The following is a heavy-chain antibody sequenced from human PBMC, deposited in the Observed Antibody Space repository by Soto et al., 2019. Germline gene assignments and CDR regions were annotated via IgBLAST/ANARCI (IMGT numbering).Heavy chain of an antibody. D-gene: IGHD2-15*01. V-gene: IGHV1-18*04. CDR1: GYTFISHG. Sequence: QVQLVQSGVEVKKPGASVKVSRKASGYTFISHGISWVRQAPGQGLEWMGWISGKNGNKNYAQKLQGRVTLTTDTSTSTAYMELRSLRSDDTAVYYCARVSSSIVVVPDYGMYVWGQGTTVTVSS. CDR3: ARVSSSIVVVPDYGMYV. CDR2: ISGKNGNK. J-gene: IGHJ6*02.